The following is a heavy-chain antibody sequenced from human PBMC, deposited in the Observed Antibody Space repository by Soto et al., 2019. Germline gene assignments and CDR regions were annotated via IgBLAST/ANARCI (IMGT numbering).Heavy chain of an antibody. Sequence: ASVKVPCKGSGYTFTSYAMHWVRQAPGQRLEWMGWINAGNGNTKYSQKFQGRVTITRDTSASTAYMELSSLRSEDTAVYYCARGGTITIFGVAPGGMDVWGQGTTVTVSS. CDR2: INAGNGNT. D-gene: IGHD3-3*01. V-gene: IGHV1-3*01. CDR3: ARGGTITIFGVAPGGMDV. CDR1: GYTFTSYA. J-gene: IGHJ6*02.